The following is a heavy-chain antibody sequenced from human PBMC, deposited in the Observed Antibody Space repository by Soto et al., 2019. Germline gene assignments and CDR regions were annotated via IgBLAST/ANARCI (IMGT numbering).Heavy chain of an antibody. J-gene: IGHJ6*02. D-gene: IGHD1-26*01. Sequence: EVQLVESGGGLVKPGGSLRLSCAASGFTFSSYSMNWVRQAPGRGLEWVSSISSSSSYIYYADSVKGRFTISRDNAKNSLYLQMNSLRAEDTAVYYCAREIVGVPLYGMDVWGQGTTVTVSS. CDR3: AREIVGVPLYGMDV. CDR1: GFTFSSYS. V-gene: IGHV3-21*01. CDR2: ISSSSSYI.